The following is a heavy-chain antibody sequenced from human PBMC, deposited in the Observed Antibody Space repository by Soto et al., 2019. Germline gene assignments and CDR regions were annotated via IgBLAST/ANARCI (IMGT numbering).Heavy chain of an antibody. Sequence: SLRLSCAASGFTFSSYGMHWVRQAPGKGLEWVAVISYDGSNKYYADSVKGRFTISRDNSKNTLYLQMNSLRAEDTAVYYCAKDRDQADYYYGMDVWGQGTTVTVSS. J-gene: IGHJ6*02. V-gene: IGHV3-30*18. CDR2: ISYDGSNK. D-gene: IGHD2-15*01. CDR1: GFTFSSYG. CDR3: AKDRDQADYYYGMDV.